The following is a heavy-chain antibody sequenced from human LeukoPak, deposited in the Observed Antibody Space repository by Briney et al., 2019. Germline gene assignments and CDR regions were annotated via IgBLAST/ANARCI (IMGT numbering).Heavy chain of an antibody. CDR2: INQDGTEK. CDR3: ARGSMIAAAGTW. V-gene: IGHV3-7*03. CDR1: GFTFSSYG. Sequence: GGSLRLSCAASGFTFSSYGISWGREAPGEGLEWLAKINQDGTEKAYVDSVRGRFTLSRDNAKNSLFLQMNSLRAEETAVYSCARGSMIAAAGTWWGQGTLVTVSS. D-gene: IGHD6-13*01. J-gene: IGHJ4*02.